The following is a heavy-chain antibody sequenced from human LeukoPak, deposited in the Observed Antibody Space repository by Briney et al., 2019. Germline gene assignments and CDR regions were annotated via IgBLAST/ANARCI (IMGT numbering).Heavy chain of an antibody. CDR2: INPNSGGT. D-gene: IGHD2-21*01. Sequence: GASVKVSCKGSGYTFTAYYMDWVRQAPGQGLEWMGRINPNSGGTNYAQKFRGRVTMTGDTSISTAYMELSGLTSDDTAVYYCASGLGGNYPGNWGQGTQVTVSS. J-gene: IGHJ4*02. CDR1: GYTFTAYY. V-gene: IGHV1-2*02. CDR3: ASGLGGNYPGN.